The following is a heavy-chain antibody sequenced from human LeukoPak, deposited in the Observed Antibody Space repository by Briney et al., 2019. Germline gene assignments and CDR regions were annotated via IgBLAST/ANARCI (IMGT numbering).Heavy chain of an antibody. CDR1: GFTFSSYA. Sequence: GGSLGPSCAASGFTFSSYAMSWVRQAPGKGLEWVSAISGSGGSTYYADSVKGRFTISRDNSKNTLYLQMNSLRAEDTAVYYCAKVWWELPKPYFDYWGQGTLVTVSS. CDR2: ISGSGGST. D-gene: IGHD1-26*01. V-gene: IGHV3-23*01. CDR3: AKVWWELPKPYFDY. J-gene: IGHJ4*02.